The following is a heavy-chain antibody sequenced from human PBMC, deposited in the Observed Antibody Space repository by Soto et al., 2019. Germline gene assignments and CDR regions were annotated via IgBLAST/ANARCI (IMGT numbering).Heavy chain of an antibody. D-gene: IGHD6-19*01. CDR3: ARDRGVAPPVAGNTHYYYYMDV. V-gene: IGHV1-18*01. Sequence: QDQLVQSGGEVKKPGASVTVSCKASGYSFTNYGVTWVRQAPGQGLEWMGWISAFNGNTHYAQNLQGRVTMTTDASTSTAYMELRSLRSDDTAVYYCARDRGVAPPVAGNTHYYYYMDVWGKGTTVTVSS. CDR2: ISAFNGNT. J-gene: IGHJ6*03. CDR1: GYSFTNYG.